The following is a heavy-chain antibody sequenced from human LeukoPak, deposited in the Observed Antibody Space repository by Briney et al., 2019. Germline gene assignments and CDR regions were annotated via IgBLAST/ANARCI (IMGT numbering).Heavy chain of an antibody. CDR1: GYTFTSYG. CDR3: ARFARPDTAMDPLYYYYYGMDV. CDR2: ISAYNGNT. V-gene: IGHV1-18*01. J-gene: IGHJ6*02. Sequence: ASVKVSCKASGYTFTSYGISWVQQAPGQGLEGMGWISAYNGNTNYAQKLQGRVTMTTDTSTSTAYMELRSLRSDDTAVYYCARFARPDTAMDPLYYYYYGMDVWGQGTTVTVSS. D-gene: IGHD5-18*01.